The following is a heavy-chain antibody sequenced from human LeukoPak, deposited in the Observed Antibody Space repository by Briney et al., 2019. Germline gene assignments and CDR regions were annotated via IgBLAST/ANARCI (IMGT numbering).Heavy chain of an antibody. CDR1: GFTFSSYW. CDR3: ARAEGYSYAFYFVY. Sequence: HPGGSLRLTCAASGFTFSSYWMTWVRQAPGKGLEWVANIKYDGSEKYYADSVKGRFTISRDNAKNSLYLQMNSLRAEDTAVYFCARAEGYSYAFYFVYWGQGTRVTVSS. J-gene: IGHJ4*02. V-gene: IGHV3-7*04. D-gene: IGHD5-18*01. CDR2: IKYDGSEK.